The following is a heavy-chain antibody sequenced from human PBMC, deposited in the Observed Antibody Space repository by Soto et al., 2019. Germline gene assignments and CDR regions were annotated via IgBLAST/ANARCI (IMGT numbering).Heavy chain of an antibody. D-gene: IGHD3-3*01. CDR1: GYTFTSYD. J-gene: IGHJ3*02. CDR2: MNPNSGNT. CDR3: ARGLTYYDFWSGYYSSTPDASDI. Sequence: GASVKVSCKASGYTFTSYDINWVRQATGQGLEWMGWMNPNSGNTGYAQKFQGRVTMTRNTSISTAYMELSSLRSEDTAVYYCARGLTYYDFWSGYYSSTPDASDIWGQGTMVTVS. V-gene: IGHV1-8*01.